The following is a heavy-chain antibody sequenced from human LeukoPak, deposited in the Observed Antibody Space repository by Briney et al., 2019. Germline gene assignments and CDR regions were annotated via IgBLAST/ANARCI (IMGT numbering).Heavy chain of an antibody. V-gene: IGHV4-39*07. CDR1: GGSISSSSYY. CDR3: ARVAGSIPLNWFDP. CDR2: IYYSGST. D-gene: IGHD2-2*01. Sequence: RASETLSLTCTVSGGSISSSSYYWGWIRQPPGKGLEWIGSIYYSGSTYYNPSLKSRVTISVDTSKNQFSLKLSSVTAADTAVYYCARVAGSIPLNWFDPWGQGTLVTVSS. J-gene: IGHJ5*02.